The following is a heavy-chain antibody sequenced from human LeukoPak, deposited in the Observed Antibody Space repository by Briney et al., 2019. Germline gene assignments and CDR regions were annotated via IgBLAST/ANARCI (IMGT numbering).Heavy chain of an antibody. J-gene: IGHJ4*02. V-gene: IGHV4-59*12. CDR3: AREIGYCGSTSCPFDS. CDR2: IYYSGST. CDR1: GGSISSYY. D-gene: IGHD2-2*01. Sequence: SETLSLTCTVSGGSISSYYWSWIRQPPGKGLEWIGYIYYSGSTSYNPSLKSRVTISVDTSKNQFSLRLSSVTAADTAVYYCAREIGYCGSTSCPFDSWGQGTLVTVSS.